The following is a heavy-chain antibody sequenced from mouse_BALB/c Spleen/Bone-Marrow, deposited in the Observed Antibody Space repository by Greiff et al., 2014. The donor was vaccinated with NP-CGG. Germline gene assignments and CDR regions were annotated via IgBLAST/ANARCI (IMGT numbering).Heavy chain of an antibody. D-gene: IGHD3-1*01. CDR1: GFSLTTYG. V-gene: IGHV2-2*02. CDR3: ARNHRGYYFDY. J-gene: IGHJ2*01. Sequence: VQLQQSGPGLAQPSQGLSITCTVSGFSLTTYGVHWVRQSPGKGLEWLGVIWTGGSTDYNAAFISRLTISKDNSKSQVFFEMNSLQANDTAIYYCARNHRGYYFDYWGQGTALTVSS. CDR2: IWTGGST.